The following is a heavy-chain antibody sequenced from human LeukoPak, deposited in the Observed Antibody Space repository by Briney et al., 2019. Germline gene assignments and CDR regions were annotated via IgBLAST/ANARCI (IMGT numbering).Heavy chain of an antibody. CDR1: GYTFTGYY. D-gene: IGHD3-10*01. CDR2: INPNSGGT. Sequence: ASVKVSCKASGYTFTGYYMHWVRQAPGQGLEWMGWINPNSGGTNYAQKFQGRVTMTRDTSISTAHMELSRLRSDDTAVYYCARDPGSGYSFLYYFDYWGQGTLVTVSS. CDR3: ARDPGSGYSFLYYFDY. V-gene: IGHV1-2*02. J-gene: IGHJ4*02.